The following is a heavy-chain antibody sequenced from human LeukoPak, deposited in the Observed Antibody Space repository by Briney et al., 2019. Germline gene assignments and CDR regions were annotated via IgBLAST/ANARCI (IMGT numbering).Heavy chain of an antibody. D-gene: IGHD5-24*01. CDR3: ARDGYNSAKSAFDY. CDR1: GFTFSSYS. J-gene: IGHJ4*02. CDR2: ISSNGRRT. Sequence: GGSLRLSCAASGFTFSSYSMHWVRQAPGKGLEFVSAISSNGRRTYYANSVKGRFTISRDISKNTLYLQMGSLRAEDMAVYYCARDGYNSAKSAFDYWGQGTLVTVSS. V-gene: IGHV3-64*01.